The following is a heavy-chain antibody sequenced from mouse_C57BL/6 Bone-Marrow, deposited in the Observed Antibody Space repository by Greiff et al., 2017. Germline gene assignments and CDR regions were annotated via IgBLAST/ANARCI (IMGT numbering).Heavy chain of an antibody. Sequence: QVQLQQSGAELVKPGASVKISCKASGYAFSSYWMNWVKQRPGQGLEWIGQIYPGDGDTNYNGKFKGKATLTADKSSSTAYMQLSSLTSADSAVYFGAYHAGYFHFDYWGQGTTLTVSS. CDR2: IYPGDGDT. CDR1: GYAFSSYW. D-gene: IGHD2-3*01. J-gene: IGHJ2*01. CDR3: AYHAGYFHFDY. V-gene: IGHV1-80*01.